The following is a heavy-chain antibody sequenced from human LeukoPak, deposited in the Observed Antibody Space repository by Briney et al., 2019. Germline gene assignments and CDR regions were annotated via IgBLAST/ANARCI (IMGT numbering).Heavy chain of an antibody. CDR3: ARDLSRSFNWFDP. V-gene: IGHV3-74*01. CDR2: INSDGSST. D-gene: IGHD2/OR15-2a*01. J-gene: IGHJ5*02. Sequence: GGSLRLSCAASGFTFSRYWMHWVRQVPGKGLVWVSRINSDGSSTRYADSVKGRFTISRDNAKNTLYLQMNSLRDDDTAVYYCARDLSRSFNWFDPWGQGTLVTVPS. CDR1: GFTFSRYW.